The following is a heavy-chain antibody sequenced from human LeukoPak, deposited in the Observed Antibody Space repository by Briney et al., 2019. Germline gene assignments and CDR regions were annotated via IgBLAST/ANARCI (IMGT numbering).Heavy chain of an antibody. D-gene: IGHD2-15*01. CDR3: ARDRRVADDGRQRVFDY. CDR2: IFYSGST. J-gene: IGHJ4*02. Sequence: SETLPLTCTVSGGSISSGGHYWSWIRQHPGEGLEGIGYIFYSGSTYYIPSLKPRVTISVDSSQTQFSLKLSSVAAADTAVYYGARDRRVADDGRQRVFDYWGQGTLVTVSS. V-gene: IGHV4-31*03. CDR1: GGSISSGGHY.